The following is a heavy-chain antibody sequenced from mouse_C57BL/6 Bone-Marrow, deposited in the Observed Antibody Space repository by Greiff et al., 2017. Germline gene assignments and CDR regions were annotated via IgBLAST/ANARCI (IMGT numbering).Heavy chain of an antibody. Sequence: QVQLQQPGAELVKPGASVKLSCKASGYTFTSYWMHWVKQRPGQGLEWIGMIHPNSGSTNYNEKFKSKATLTVDKSSSTAYMQLSSLTSEDYAVYYCARPYYYGSSPWFAYWGQGTLVTVSA. D-gene: IGHD1-1*01. CDR2: IHPNSGST. J-gene: IGHJ3*01. V-gene: IGHV1-64*01. CDR1: GYTFTSYW. CDR3: ARPYYYGSSPWFAY.